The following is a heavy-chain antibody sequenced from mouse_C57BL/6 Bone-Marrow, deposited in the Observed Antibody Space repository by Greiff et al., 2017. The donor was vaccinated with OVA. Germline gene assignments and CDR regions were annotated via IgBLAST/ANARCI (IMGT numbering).Heavy chain of an antibody. Sequence: QVQLQQSGAELARPGASVKLSCKASGYTFTSYGISWVKQRTGQGLEWIGEIYPRSGNTYYNEKFKGKATLTADKSSSTAYMELRSLTSEDSAVYFCATGTGNAYWGQGTLVTVSA. J-gene: IGHJ3*01. CDR1: GYTFTSYG. CDR3: ATGTGNAY. V-gene: IGHV1-81*01. CDR2: IYPRSGNT. D-gene: IGHD4-1*01.